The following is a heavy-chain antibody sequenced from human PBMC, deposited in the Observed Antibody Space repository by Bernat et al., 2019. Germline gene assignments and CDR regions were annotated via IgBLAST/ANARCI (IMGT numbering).Heavy chain of an antibody. CDR3: ARVPRTFYGDYLPLGGGYYYNMDV. J-gene: IGHJ6*03. V-gene: IGHV4-59*01. CDR1: GGSISSYY. CDR2: IYYSGST. D-gene: IGHD4-17*01. Sequence: QVQLQESGPGLVKPSETLSLTCTVSGGSISSYYWSWIRQPPGKGLEWIGYIYYSGSTNYNPSPKSRVTISVDTSKNQFSLKLSSVTAADTAVYYCARVPRTFYGDYLPLGGGYYYNMDVWGKGTTVTVSS.